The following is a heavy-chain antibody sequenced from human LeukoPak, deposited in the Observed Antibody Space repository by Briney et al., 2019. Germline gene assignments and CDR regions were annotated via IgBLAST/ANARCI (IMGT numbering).Heavy chain of an antibody. J-gene: IGHJ4*02. Sequence: GESLKISCKGSGYSFTSYWIAWVRQLPGKGLEWMGIIYPGDSDTRYSPSFQGQVTISADKSINTAYLQWGSLKASDTAMYYCARLAVAGNPPDYWGQGTLVTVSS. CDR3: ARLAVAGNPPDY. D-gene: IGHD6-19*01. CDR2: IYPGDSDT. CDR1: GYSFTSYW. V-gene: IGHV5-51*01.